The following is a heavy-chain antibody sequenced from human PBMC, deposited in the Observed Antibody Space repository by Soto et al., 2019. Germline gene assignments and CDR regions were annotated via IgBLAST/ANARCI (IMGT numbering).Heavy chain of an antibody. D-gene: IGHD3-22*01. CDR2: FDPEDGET. J-gene: IGHJ5*02. CDR1: GYTPPELS. V-gene: IGHV1-24*01. Sequence: ASVKVSCKVSGYTPPELSRHWVRQAPGKGLEWMGGFDPEDGETIYAQKFQGRVTMTEDTSTDTAYMELSSLRSEDTAVYYCATRGYDSSGYYSDWFDPWGQGTLVTVSS. CDR3: ATRGYDSSGYYSDWFDP.